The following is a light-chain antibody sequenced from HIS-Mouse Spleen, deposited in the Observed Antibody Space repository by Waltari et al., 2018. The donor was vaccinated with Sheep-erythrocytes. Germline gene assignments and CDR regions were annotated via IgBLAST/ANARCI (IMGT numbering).Light chain of an antibody. J-gene: IGKJ3*01. CDR3: QQRNSYPFT. CDR1: QGISSY. V-gene: IGKV1-9*01. Sequence: DIQLTQSPSSLSASVGDRVTITCRASQGISSYLAWYQQKPGKGPKLLIYAASTLQSGVPSRFSGSGSGTEFTLTISSLQPEDFATYYCQQRNSYPFTFGPGTKVDIK. CDR2: AAS.